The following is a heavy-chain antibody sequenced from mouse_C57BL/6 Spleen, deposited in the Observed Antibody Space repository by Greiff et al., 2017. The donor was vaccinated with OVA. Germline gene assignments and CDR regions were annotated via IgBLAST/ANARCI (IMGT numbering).Heavy chain of an antibody. Sequence: EVKLVESGGGSVQPGGSLKLSCAASGFTFSDYYMYWVRQTPEKRLEWVAYISNGGGSTYYPDTVKGRFTISRDNAKNTLYLQMSRLKSEDTAMYYCARSGNSFHYYAMDYWGQGTSVTVSS. J-gene: IGHJ4*01. V-gene: IGHV5-12*01. CDR3: ARSGNSFHYYAMDY. CDR2: ISNGGGST. D-gene: IGHD1-3*01. CDR1: GFTFSDYY.